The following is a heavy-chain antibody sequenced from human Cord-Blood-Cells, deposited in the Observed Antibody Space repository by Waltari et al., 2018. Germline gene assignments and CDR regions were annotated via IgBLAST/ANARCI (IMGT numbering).Heavy chain of an antibody. J-gene: IGHJ5*02. CDR3: VRGSRRIMITFGGVIVNWFDP. Sequence: GKGLEWIGEINHSGSTNYNPSLKSRVTISVDTSKNQFSLKLSSVTAADTAVYYCVRGSRRIMITFGGVIVNWFDPWGQGTLVTVSS. CDR2: INHSGST. V-gene: IGHV4-34*01. D-gene: IGHD3-16*02.